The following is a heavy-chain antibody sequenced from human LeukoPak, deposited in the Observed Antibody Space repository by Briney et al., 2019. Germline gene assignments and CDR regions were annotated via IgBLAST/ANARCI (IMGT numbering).Heavy chain of an antibody. J-gene: IGHJ3*02. CDR1: GFTFSSYA. Sequence: GRSLRLSCAASGFTFSSYAMHWVRQAPGKGLEWVAVISYDGSNKYYADSVKGRFTISRDNSKNTLYLQMNSLRAEDTAVYYCARAGGCSSTSCYSAFDIWGQGTMVTVSS. CDR3: ARAGGCSSTSCYSAFDI. CDR2: ISYDGSNK. V-gene: IGHV3-30-3*01. D-gene: IGHD2-2*01.